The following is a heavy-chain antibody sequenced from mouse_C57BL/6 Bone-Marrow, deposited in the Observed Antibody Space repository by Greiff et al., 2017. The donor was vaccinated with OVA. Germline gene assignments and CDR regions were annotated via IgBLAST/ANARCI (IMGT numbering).Heavy chain of an antibody. J-gene: IGHJ3*01. CDR2: INPSSGYT. V-gene: IGHV1S26*01. Sequence: QVQLQQSGPELVKPGASVKISCKASGYAFSSSWMNWVKQRPGQGLEWIGYINPSSGYTKYNQKFKDKATLTADKSSSTAYMQLSSLTSEDSAVYYCARRRFAYWGQGTLVTVSA. CDR3: ARRRFAY. CDR1: GYAFSSSW.